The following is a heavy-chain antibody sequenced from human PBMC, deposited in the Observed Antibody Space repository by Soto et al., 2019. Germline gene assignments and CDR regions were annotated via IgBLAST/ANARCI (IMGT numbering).Heavy chain of an antibody. CDR2: MSGSGDAI. J-gene: IGHJ6*02. CDR1: GFTFSDYY. CDR3: VRGNFYYGMDV. V-gene: IGHV3-11*01. Sequence: GGSLRLSCTTSGFTFSDYYMTWVRQAPGKGLEWISYMSGSGDAIYYADSVKGRFTISRDNAKNSLHLEMNSLRVEDMAMYYCVRGNFYYGMDVWGQGTTVTVSS.